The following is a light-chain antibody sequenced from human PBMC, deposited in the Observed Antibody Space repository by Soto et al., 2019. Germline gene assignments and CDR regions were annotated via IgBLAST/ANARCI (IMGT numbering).Light chain of an antibody. CDR3: LQDYDYPRT. Sequence: DIQMTQSPSTVSAYVGDSVTITCRASQSITTWLAWYQQRPGKAPKLLIYDVSSLQSGVPSRFSGSGSGTYFTLTISSLQPEDFATYYCLQDYDYPRTFGQGTKVDIK. J-gene: IGKJ1*01. CDR2: DVS. V-gene: IGKV1-5*01. CDR1: QSITTW.